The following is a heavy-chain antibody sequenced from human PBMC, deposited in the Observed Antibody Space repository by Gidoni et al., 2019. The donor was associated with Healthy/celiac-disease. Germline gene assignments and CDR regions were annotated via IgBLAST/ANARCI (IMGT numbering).Heavy chain of an antibody. Sequence: EVQLLESGGGLVQPGGSLRLSCEGSGFTLRSYAMSWVRQAPGKGLEWVSALSGSGGSTYYADSVKGRFTISRDNSKNTLYLQMNSLRAEDTAVYYCAKDQGYSYGLPTFEYWGQGTLVTVSS. CDR3: AKDQGYSYGLPTFEY. CDR2: LSGSGGST. V-gene: IGHV3-23*01. J-gene: IGHJ4*02. D-gene: IGHD5-18*01. CDR1: GFTLRSYA.